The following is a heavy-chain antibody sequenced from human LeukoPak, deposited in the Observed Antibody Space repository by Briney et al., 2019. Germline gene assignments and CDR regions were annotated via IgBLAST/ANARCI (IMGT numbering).Heavy chain of an antibody. D-gene: IGHD5-18*01. CDR3: ARHALDTAMVTQYYFDY. CDR2: INHSGST. CDR1: GYSISSAYY. J-gene: IGHJ4*02. V-gene: IGHV4-38-2*02. Sequence: SETLSLTCTVSGYSISSAYYWGWIRQPPGKGLEWIGEINHSGSTNYNPSLKSRVTISVDTSKNQFSLKLSSVTAADTAVYYCARHALDTAMVTQYYFDYWGQGTLVTVSS.